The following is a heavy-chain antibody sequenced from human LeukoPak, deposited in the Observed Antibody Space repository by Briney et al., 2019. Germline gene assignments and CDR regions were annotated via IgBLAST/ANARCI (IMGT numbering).Heavy chain of an antibody. D-gene: IGHD2-2*01. J-gene: IGHJ6*02. CDR1: GGSISSYY. CDR3: ARFPPAANYYYYGMDV. Sequence: TSETLSLTCTVSGGSISSYYWSWIRQPPGKGLEWIGYIYYSGGTNYNPSLKSRVTISVDTSKNQFSLKLSSVTAADTAVYYCARFPPAANYYYYGMDVWGQGTTVTVSS. V-gene: IGHV4-59*01. CDR2: IYYSGGT.